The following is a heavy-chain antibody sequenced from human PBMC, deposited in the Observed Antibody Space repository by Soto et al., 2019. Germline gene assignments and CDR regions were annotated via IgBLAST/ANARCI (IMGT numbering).Heavy chain of an antibody. CDR1: GYTFTSYY. J-gene: IGHJ6*02. CDR2: INPSGGST. CDR3: ARGGRTIFGTREARDSYYYYCMDV. Sequence: QVQLVQSRAEVKKPGASVKVSCKASGYTFTSYYMHWVRQAPGQGLEWMGIINPSGGSTSYAQKFQGRVTMTRDTSTSTVYMELSSLRSEDTAVYYCARGGRTIFGTREARDSYYYYCMDVWGQGTTVTVSS. V-gene: IGHV1-46*01. D-gene: IGHD3-3*01.